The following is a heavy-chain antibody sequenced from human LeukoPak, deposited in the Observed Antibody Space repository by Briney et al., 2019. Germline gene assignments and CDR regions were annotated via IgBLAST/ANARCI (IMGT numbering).Heavy chain of an antibody. CDR1: GFTFSSYG. CDR3: AKDLGSGWYLGSFDY. V-gene: IGHV3-30*18. CDR2: ISYDGSNK. Sequence: GRSLRLSCAASGFTFSSYGMHWVRQAPGKGLEWVAVISYDGSNKHYADSVKGRFTISRDNSKNTLYLQMNSLRAEDTAVYYCAKDLGSGWYLGSFDYWGQGTLVTVSS. J-gene: IGHJ4*02. D-gene: IGHD6-19*01.